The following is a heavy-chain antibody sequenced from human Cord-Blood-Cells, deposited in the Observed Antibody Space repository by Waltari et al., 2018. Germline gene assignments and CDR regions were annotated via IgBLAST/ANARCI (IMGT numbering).Heavy chain of an antibody. V-gene: IGHV1-24*01. Sequence: QVQLVQSGAEVKKPGASVKVSCKVSGYTLTELSMHWVRQAPGKGLEWMGGVDPEDGETIYAQKFQGRVTMTEDTATDTAYMELSSLRSEDTAVYYCATGPIRLERDKDAFDIWGQGTMVTVSS. J-gene: IGHJ3*02. D-gene: IGHD1-1*01. CDR2: VDPEDGET. CDR3: ATGPIRLERDKDAFDI. CDR1: GYTLTELS.